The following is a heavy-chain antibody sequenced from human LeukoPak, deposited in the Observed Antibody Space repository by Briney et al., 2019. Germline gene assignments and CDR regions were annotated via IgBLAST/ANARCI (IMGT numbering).Heavy chain of an antibody. J-gene: IGHJ5*02. CDR1: GGSFSGYY. Sequence: SETLSLTCAVYGGSFSGYYWSWIRQPPGKGLEWIGEINHSGSTNYNPSLKSRVTISVDTYKKKFSLKLSSVTAPDTAVYYCARVGVCSSTSCYHWYYVSSSSSPHNWFDPWGQGTLVTVSS. CDR2: INHSGST. V-gene: IGHV4-34*01. D-gene: IGHD2-2*01. CDR3: ARVGVCSSTSCYHWYYVSSSSSPHNWFDP.